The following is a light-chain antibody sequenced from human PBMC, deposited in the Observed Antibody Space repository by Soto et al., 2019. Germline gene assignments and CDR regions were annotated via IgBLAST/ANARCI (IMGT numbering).Light chain of an antibody. CDR3: QQRRNWPGT. CDR2: DAS. CDR1: QSVSSY. J-gene: IGKJ1*01. V-gene: IGKV3-11*01. Sequence: DMVWTQSPATLSLSPGERATLSCRASQSVSSYLAWYQQKPGQAPRLLIYDASNRATCIPARFSGSGSGTDFTLTISSLETEEFAGYYCQQRRNWPGTFGQGTKVEIK.